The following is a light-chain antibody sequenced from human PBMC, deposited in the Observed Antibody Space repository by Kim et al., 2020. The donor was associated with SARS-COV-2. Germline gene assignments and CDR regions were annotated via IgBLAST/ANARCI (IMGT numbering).Light chain of an antibody. J-gene: IGKJ1*01. Sequence: ASVGDRVTITCRASVGVSGWVAWYQQKPGKAPNVLIFDASTVYNGVTSRFSGSGYGTEFTLTISSLQPDDVATYYCQQYGSYSRTFGQGTKVDIK. CDR2: DAS. CDR1: VGVSGW. V-gene: IGKV1-5*01. CDR3: QQYGSYSRT.